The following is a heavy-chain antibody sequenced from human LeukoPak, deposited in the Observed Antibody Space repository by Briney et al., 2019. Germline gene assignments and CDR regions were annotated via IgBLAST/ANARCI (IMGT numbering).Heavy chain of an antibody. D-gene: IGHD3-10*01. CDR3: ARRYDDLGSPLND. CDR2: INHSGNT. J-gene: IGHJ4*02. Sequence: SETLSLTCAVYGGSFSGYFWSWIRQPPGKGLDWIGEINHSGNTNYNPSLKSRATISGDTSKSQFSLKLSSVTAADTAVYYCARRYDDLGSPLNDWGRGTLVTVSS. CDR1: GGSFSGYF. V-gene: IGHV4-34*01.